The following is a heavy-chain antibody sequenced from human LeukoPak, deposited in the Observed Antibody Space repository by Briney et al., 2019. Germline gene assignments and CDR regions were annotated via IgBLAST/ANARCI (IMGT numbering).Heavy chain of an antibody. V-gene: IGHV3-21*01. J-gene: IGHJ4*02. CDR2: ISSSSSYI. CDR1: GFTFSSYS. Sequence: GGSLRLPCAASGFTFSSYSMNWVRQAPGKGLEWVSSISSSSSYIYYAYSVKGRFTISRDNAKNSLYLQMNSLRAEDTAVYYCARGHRGYSYGYGPHRDYWGQGTLVTVSS. CDR3: ARGHRGYSYGYGPHRDY. D-gene: IGHD5-18*01.